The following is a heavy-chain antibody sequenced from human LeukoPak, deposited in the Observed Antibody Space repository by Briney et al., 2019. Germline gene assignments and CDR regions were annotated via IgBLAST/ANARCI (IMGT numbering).Heavy chain of an antibody. Sequence: ASVKVSCKASGYTFTSYGISWVRQAPGQGLEWMGWISAYNGNTNYAQKLQGRVTMTTDTSTSTAYMELRSLRSEDTAVYYCARDKGPARYCSSTSCYAVFDYWGQGTLVTVSS. V-gene: IGHV1-18*01. CDR1: GYTFTSYG. CDR2: ISAYNGNT. CDR3: ARDKGPARYCSSTSCYAVFDY. D-gene: IGHD2-2*01. J-gene: IGHJ4*02.